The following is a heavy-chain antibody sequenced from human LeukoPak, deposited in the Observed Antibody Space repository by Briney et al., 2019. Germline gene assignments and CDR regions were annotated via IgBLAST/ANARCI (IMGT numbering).Heavy chain of an antibody. V-gene: IGHV3-23*01. CDR3: VKRTGGTPDY. CDR2: IGGDGRGR. J-gene: IGHJ4*02. D-gene: IGHD1-26*01. CDR1: GFTFSSYA. Sequence: TGGSLRLSCAASGFTFSSYAMTWVRQAPGKGLEWVSAIGGDGRGRDYADSVKGRFTISRDNSKNTLYLQMNSLRAEDTALYYCVKRTGGTPDYWGLGTLVTVSP.